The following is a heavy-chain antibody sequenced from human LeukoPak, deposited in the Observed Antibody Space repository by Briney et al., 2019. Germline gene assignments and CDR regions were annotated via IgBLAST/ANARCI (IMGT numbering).Heavy chain of an antibody. J-gene: IGHJ4*02. Sequence: TGGSLRPCCAASGFSFSTSLMEWVRQAPRKGLEWVANIKPDGSEKYYVDSVKGRFTNSRDNANNSMFLQMNSLRAEDTAVYYCSRSLNSWGQGTLVTVSS. CDR3: SRSLNS. CDR2: IKPDGSEK. CDR1: GFSFSTSL. V-gene: IGHV3-7*01.